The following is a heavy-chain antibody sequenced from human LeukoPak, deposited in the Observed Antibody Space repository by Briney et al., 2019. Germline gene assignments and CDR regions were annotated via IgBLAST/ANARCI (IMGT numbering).Heavy chain of an antibody. CDR3: ARSSPHQGSSLGYWFDP. J-gene: IGHJ5*02. CDR1: GGTFSSYA. Sequence: ASVKVSCKASGGTFSSYAISWVRQAPGQGLEWMGWMNPNSGNTGYAQKFQGRVTITRNTSISTAYMELSSLRSEDTAVYYCARSSPHQGSSLGYWFDPWGQGTLVTVSS. D-gene: IGHD6-6*01. V-gene: IGHV1-8*03. CDR2: MNPNSGNT.